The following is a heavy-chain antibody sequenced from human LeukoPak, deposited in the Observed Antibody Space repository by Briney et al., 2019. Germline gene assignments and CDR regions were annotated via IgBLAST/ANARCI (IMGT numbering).Heavy chain of an antibody. Sequence: ASVKVSCKASGYTFTGYYMHWVRQAPGQGLEWMGIINPSGGSTSYAQKFQGRVTMTRDTSTSTVYMELSSLRSEDTAVYYCATDKGYYDSSGYFGLYAFDIWGQGTMVTVSS. CDR1: GYTFTGYY. D-gene: IGHD3-22*01. V-gene: IGHV1-46*01. CDR2: INPSGGST. CDR3: ATDKGYYDSSGYFGLYAFDI. J-gene: IGHJ3*02.